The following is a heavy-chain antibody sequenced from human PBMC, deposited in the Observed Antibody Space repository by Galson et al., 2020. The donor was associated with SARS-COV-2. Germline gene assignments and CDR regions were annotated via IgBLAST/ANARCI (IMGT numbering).Heavy chain of an antibody. D-gene: IGHD3-10*01. J-gene: IGHJ6*02. CDR2: IYYSGST. CDR1: GGSISSGGYY. V-gene: IGHV4-31*03. CDR3: ARGTNYPCYYYYGMDG. Sequence: PSETLSLTCTVSGGSISSGGYYWSWIRQHPGKGLEWIGYIYYSGSTYYNPSLKSRVTISVDTSKNQFSLKLSSVTAADTAVYYCARGTNYPCYYYYGMDGWGQVTTVTVSS.